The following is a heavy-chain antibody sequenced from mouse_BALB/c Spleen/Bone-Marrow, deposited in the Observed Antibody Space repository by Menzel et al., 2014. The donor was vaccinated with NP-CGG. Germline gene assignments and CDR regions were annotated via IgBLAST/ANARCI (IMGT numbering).Heavy chain of an antibody. Sequence: EVKVVDSGAELAKPGASVKLSCTASGFNIKDAYMHWVKQGPEQGLEWIGRIDPAHPYTEHAPKFQGKATITADTSSNTAYLQVSSLTSEDTAVYFCASLTGTFDYWGQGTTLTVSS. V-gene: IGHV14-3*02. CDR2: IDPAHPYT. J-gene: IGHJ2*01. CDR1: GFNIKDAY. D-gene: IGHD4-1*01. CDR3: ASLTGTFDY.